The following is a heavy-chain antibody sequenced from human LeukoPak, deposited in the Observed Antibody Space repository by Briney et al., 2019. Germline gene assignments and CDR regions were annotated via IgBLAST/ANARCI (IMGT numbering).Heavy chain of an antibody. V-gene: IGHV1-69*04. CDR3: ARDQGPIAAAGGFDY. D-gene: IGHD6-13*01. Sequence: SVKVSCKASGGTFSSYAISWVRQAPGQGLEWMGRIIPILGIANYAQKFQGRVTITADKSTSTAYMELSSLRSEDTAVYYCARDQGPIAAAGGFDYWGQGTLVTVSS. CDR1: GGTFSSYA. J-gene: IGHJ4*02. CDR2: IIPILGIA.